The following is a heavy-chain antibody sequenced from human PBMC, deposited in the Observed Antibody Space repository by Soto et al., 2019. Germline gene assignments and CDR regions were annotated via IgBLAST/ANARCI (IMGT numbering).Heavy chain of an antibody. J-gene: IGHJ4*02. V-gene: IGHV4-31*03. CDR2: VYYSGAT. CDR3: ARDKDLQPTVWGF. D-gene: IGHD3-16*01. CDR1: CDSMATGGHY. Sequence: SETLSLTCTVSCDSMATGGHYYNWIRQVPGKGLEWIGYVYYSGATHYTPSLRARATISRDTSKNQFSLRLISVTAADTALYYCARDKDLQPTVWGFWGQGIQVTVSS.